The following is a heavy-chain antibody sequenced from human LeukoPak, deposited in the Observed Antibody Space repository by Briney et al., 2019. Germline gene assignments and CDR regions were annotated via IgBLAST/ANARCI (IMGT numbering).Heavy chain of an antibody. Sequence: GGSLRLSCAASGFTFSSYAMSWVRQAPGKGLESVSYITTSGDTIYYADSVKGRFTISRDNAKNALYLQMNSLRAEDTATYYCVRGEVPDFWGQGTPVTVSS. CDR1: GFTFSSYA. CDR2: ITTSGDTI. CDR3: VRGEVPDF. V-gene: IGHV3-48*03. J-gene: IGHJ4*02. D-gene: IGHD3-16*01.